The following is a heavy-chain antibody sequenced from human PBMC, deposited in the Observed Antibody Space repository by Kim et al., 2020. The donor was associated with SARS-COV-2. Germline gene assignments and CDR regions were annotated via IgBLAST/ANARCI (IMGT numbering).Heavy chain of an antibody. CDR3: ARHSTYGSGSYYPLDY. D-gene: IGHD3-10*01. J-gene: IGHJ4*02. V-gene: IGHV4-59*08. Sequence: RKSRVTISVDTSKNQFSLKLSSVTAADTAVYYCARHSTYGSGSYYPLDYWGQGTLVTVSS.